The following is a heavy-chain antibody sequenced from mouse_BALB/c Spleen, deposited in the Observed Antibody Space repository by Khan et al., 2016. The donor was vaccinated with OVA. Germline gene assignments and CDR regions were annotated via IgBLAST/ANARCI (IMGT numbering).Heavy chain of an antibody. J-gene: IGHJ4*01. CDR1: GFSLTDYG. Sequence: QVQLKQSGPGLVAPSQSLSITCTVSGFSLTDYGVSWIRQPPGKGLEWLGLFWGGGSPYYNSALKSRLTIIKDNSKSQVFLKMNSLQTDDTAMYYCAKLYYAHYYAMDYWGQGTSVTVSS. CDR2: FWGGGSP. D-gene: IGHD2-1*01. CDR3: AKLYYAHYYAMDY. V-gene: IGHV2-6-5*01.